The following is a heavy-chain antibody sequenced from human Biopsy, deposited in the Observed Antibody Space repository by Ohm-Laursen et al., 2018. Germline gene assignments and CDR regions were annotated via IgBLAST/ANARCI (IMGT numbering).Heavy chain of an antibody. CDR3: AKAGQTSGEYVVPRHFDS. J-gene: IGHJ4*02. D-gene: IGHD2-15*01. V-gene: IGHV1-69*06. CDR2: IVPLFETT. CDR1: GYALDMYP. Sequence: SVSASCTASGYALDMYPLFWVRQAPGQGFEWMGGIVPLFETTDSAQKFQGRVTITADRSTTTAYIELSGLTSEDTAIYYCAKAGQTSGEYVVPRHFDSWGQGTRVTVSS.